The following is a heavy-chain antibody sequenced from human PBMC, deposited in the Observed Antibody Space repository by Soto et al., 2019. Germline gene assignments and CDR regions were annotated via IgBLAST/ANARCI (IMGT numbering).Heavy chain of an antibody. V-gene: IGHV3-74*01. CDR2: TNNDGSAT. CDR1: GFGFSSYW. Sequence: GGSLRLSCASSGFGFSSYWMHWVRQAPGKGLVWVSRTNNDGSATTYADSVRGRFTSFRDNAKNTLFLQMTSLGVEDTAVYYCAREMATICSGAFDIWGEGTMVTVSS. CDR3: AREMATICSGAFDI. J-gene: IGHJ3*02. D-gene: IGHD3-10*02.